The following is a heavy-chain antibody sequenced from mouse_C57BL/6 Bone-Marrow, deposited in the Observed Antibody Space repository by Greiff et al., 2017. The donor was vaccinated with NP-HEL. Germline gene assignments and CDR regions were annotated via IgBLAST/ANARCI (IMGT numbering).Heavy chain of an antibody. CDR3: ARFDTTVVDWYFDV. CDR2: IHPNSGST. V-gene: IGHV1-64*01. CDR1: GYTFTSYW. J-gene: IGHJ1*03. D-gene: IGHD1-1*01. Sequence: QVQLQQPGAELVKPGASVKLSCKASGYTFTSYWMHWVKQRPGQGLEWIGMIHPNSGSTNYNEKFKSKATLTVDKSSSTAYMQLSSLTSEDSAVYFCARFDTTVVDWYFDVWGTGTTVTVSS.